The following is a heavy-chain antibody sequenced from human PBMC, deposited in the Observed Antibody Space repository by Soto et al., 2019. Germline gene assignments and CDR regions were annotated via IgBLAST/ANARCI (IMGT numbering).Heavy chain of an antibody. CDR1: GFSFSDYG. CDR3: AKSQFMTTNSYYYYYMDV. CDR2: IPYDASNK. V-gene: IGHV3-30*18. Sequence: QVQLVESGGGVVQPGRSLRLSCAASGFSFSDYGMHWVRQAPGKGLEWVAVIPYDASNKYHADSVKGRFTISRDNSKNTLYLQMNSLRAEDTAVSYCAKSQFMTTNSYYYYYMDVWGKGATVPVSS. D-gene: IGHD4-4*01. J-gene: IGHJ6*03.